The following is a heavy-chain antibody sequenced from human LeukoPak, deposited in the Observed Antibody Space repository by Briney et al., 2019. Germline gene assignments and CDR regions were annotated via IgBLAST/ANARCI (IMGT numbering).Heavy chain of an antibody. Sequence: ASVEVSCKASGYTFTSYPIHWVRQAPGQRLEWMGWSNGGNGNTKYSQEFQDRVTITRDTSASKAYMELSSLRSEDMAVYYCARDSTGTVLLEYWGQGTLVTVSS. CDR2: SNGGNGNT. J-gene: IGHJ4*02. CDR1: GYTFTSYP. D-gene: IGHD1-7*01. CDR3: ARDSTGTVLLEY. V-gene: IGHV1-3*02.